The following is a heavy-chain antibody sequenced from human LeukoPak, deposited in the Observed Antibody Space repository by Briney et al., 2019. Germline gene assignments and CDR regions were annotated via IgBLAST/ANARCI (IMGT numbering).Heavy chain of an antibody. CDR1: GYTFTSYG. Sequence: ASVKVSCKASGYTFTSYGISWVRQAPGQGLEWMGWISAYNGNTNYAQKLQGRVTMTTDTSTSTAYMELRSLRSDDTAVYYCARDGAGVLLWFGPYYFDYWGQGTLVTVSS. J-gene: IGHJ4*02. D-gene: IGHD3-10*01. CDR3: ARDGAGVLLWFGPYYFDY. V-gene: IGHV1-18*01. CDR2: ISAYNGNT.